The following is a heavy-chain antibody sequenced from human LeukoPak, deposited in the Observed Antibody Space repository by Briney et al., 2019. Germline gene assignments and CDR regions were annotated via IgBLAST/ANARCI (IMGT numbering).Heavy chain of an antibody. Sequence: PGGSLRLSCAAYGFTFSSYSMNWVRQAPGKGLEWVSSISSSNSYIYYADSVKGLFTISRDNPKNSMYLQMNSLRAEDTAVYYCAMYSGYDLDYFGYWGQGALVTVSS. CDR3: AMYSGYDLDYFGY. V-gene: IGHV3-21*01. D-gene: IGHD5-12*01. CDR1: GFTFSSYS. J-gene: IGHJ4*02. CDR2: ISSSNSYI.